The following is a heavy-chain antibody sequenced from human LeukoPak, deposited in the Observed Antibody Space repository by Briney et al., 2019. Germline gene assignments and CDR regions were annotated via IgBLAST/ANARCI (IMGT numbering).Heavy chain of an antibody. CDR2: ISSSSSTI. CDR1: GFTFSSYS. Sequence: QTGGSLRLSCAASGFTFSSYSMNWVRQAPGKGLEWVSYISSSSSTIYYADSVKGRFTISRDNAKNSLYLQTNSLRAEDTAVYYCARDLGIDYGSVDNWGQGTLVTVSS. CDR3: ARDLGIDYGSVDN. J-gene: IGHJ4*02. V-gene: IGHV3-48*04. D-gene: IGHD3-10*01.